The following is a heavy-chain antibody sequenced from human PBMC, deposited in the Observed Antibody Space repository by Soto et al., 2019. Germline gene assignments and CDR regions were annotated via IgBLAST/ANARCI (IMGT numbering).Heavy chain of an antibody. CDR2: IYYIGGT. V-gene: IGHV4-59*01. Sequence: PSETLSRAGTVSVRSSRSYYWSWIRQPPGKGPEWIGYIYYIGGTNYNPSVKSRVTISVDTSKNPFSLKLSSVTAADTAVYYCARGGGSSSWYPSPLNWFDPWGQGTLLTVSS. D-gene: IGHD6-13*01. J-gene: IGHJ5*02. CDR1: VRSSRSYY. CDR3: ARGGGSSSWYPSPLNWFDP.